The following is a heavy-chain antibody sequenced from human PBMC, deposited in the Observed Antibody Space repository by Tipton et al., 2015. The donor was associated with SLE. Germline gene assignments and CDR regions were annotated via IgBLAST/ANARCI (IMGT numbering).Heavy chain of an antibody. CDR1: GYSISNGNH. CDR3: AGAWQGYCSGGTCYVLDY. V-gene: IGHV4-38-2*02. CDR2: IYHSGNA. J-gene: IGHJ4*02. D-gene: IGHD2-15*01. Sequence: TLSLTCTVSGYSISNGNHWGWIRHPPGKGLGWFGIIYHSGNAYYNPSLKSRVTISVDTSKNQFSLKLRSVTAADTAVYYCAGAWQGYCSGGTCYVLDYWGQGTLVTVSS.